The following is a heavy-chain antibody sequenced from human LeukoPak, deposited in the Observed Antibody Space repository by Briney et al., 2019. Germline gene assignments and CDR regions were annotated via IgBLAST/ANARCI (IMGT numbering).Heavy chain of an antibody. CDR1: GFTFSDYY. Sequence: GGSLRLSCAASGFTFSDYYMNWLRQAPGRGLEWVSSISSSSSYIYYADSVKGRFTISRDNAKNSLYLQMNSLRAEDTAVYYCASMIVATKYYFDYWGQGTLVTVSS. D-gene: IGHD5-12*01. J-gene: IGHJ4*02. CDR2: ISSSSSYI. CDR3: ASMIVATKYYFDY. V-gene: IGHV3-11*06.